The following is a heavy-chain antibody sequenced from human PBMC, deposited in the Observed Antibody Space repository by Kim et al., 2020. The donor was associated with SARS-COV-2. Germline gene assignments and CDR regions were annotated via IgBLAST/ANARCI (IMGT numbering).Heavy chain of an antibody. CDR3: ARRGYDFWSGYYTGPHTQYYFDY. CDR2: INAGNGNT. CDR1: GYTFTSYA. V-gene: IGHV1-3*01. Sequence: ASVKVSCKASGYTFTSYAMHWVRQAPGQRLEWMGWINAGNGNTKYSQKFQGRVTITRDTSASTAYMELSGLRSEDTAVYYCARRGYDFWSGYYTGPHTQYYFDYWGQGTLVTVSS. J-gene: IGHJ4*02. D-gene: IGHD3-3*01.